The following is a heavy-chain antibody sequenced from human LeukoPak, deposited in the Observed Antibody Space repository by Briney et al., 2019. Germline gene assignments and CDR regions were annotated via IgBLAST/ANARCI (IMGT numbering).Heavy chain of an antibody. CDR2: ISYSGST. D-gene: IGHD3-22*01. J-gene: IGHJ3*02. Sequence: SETLSLTCTVSGDSISNFYWSWIRQPPGRGLDWIGYISYSGSTTYNPSLTSRVTMSVDTSKSQFSLKLSSVTAADTAVYYCARDYYDSGTDIWGQGTMVTVSS. CDR1: GDSISNFY. CDR3: ARDYYDSGTDI. V-gene: IGHV4-59*12.